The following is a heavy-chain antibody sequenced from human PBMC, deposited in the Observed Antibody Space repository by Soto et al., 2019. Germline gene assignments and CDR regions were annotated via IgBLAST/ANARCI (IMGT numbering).Heavy chain of an antibody. J-gene: IGHJ4*02. CDR3: ARHHVRGRTIAGAAEF. CDR2: FSHSGNP. Sequence: SETLSLTCAVYGGSLSGYYWSWIRQPPGKALEWIREFSHSGNPNYNPSLKDRVTISVDTSKSQLFLNLSSVTAADTAMYYCARHHVRGRTIAGAAEFWGQGTLVTSPQ. D-gene: IGHD1-26*01. CDR1: GGSLSGYY. V-gene: IGHV4-34*01.